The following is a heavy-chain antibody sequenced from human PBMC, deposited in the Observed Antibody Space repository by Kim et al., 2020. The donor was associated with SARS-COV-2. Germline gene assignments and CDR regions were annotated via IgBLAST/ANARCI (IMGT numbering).Heavy chain of an antibody. J-gene: IGHJ6*02. CDR2: INHSGST. D-gene: IGHD3-3*01. Sequence: SETLSLTCAVYGGSFSGYYWTWIRQPPGKGLEWIGEINHSGSTNYNPSLKSRVTISVDTSKNQFSLKLSSVNAADTAVYYCARGPIGSGYYQISQFTIRDRIYGMDVWGQGTTVTVSS. CDR1: GGSFSGYY. V-gene: IGHV4-34*01. CDR3: ARGPIGSGYYQISQFTIRDRIYGMDV.